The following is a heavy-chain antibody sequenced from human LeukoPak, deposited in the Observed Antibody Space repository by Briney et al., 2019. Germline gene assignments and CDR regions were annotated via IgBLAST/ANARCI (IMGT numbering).Heavy chain of an antibody. J-gene: IGHJ4*02. CDR3: AKESSIAVAGTFDY. CDR1: GFTFDDYA. D-gene: IGHD6-19*01. Sequence: PGGSLRLSCAASGFTFDDYAMHWVRQAPGKGLEWVSGISWNSGSIGYADSVKGRFTISRDNAKNSLYLQMNSLRAEDTALYYCAKESSIAVAGTFDYWGQGTLVTVSS. V-gene: IGHV3-9*01. CDR2: ISWNSGSI.